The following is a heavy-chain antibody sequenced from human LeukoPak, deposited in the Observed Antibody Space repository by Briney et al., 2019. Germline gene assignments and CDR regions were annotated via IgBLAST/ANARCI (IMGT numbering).Heavy chain of an antibody. V-gene: IGHV3-7*01. CDR2: IKQDGGQI. Sequence: GGSLRLSCAASEFTFNSYWMSWVRQAPGKGLEWVANIKQDGGQIYYLDSVKGRFTVSRDNAKNSLYLQMNSLRAEDTAVYYRARLGARQMLEYWGQGTLVTVSS. D-gene: IGHD4-17*01. CDR1: EFTFNSYW. CDR3: ARLGARQMLEY. J-gene: IGHJ4*02.